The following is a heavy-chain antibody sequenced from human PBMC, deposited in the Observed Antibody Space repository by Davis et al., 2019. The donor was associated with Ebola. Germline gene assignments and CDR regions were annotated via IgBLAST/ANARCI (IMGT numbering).Heavy chain of an antibody. D-gene: IGHD5-12*01. CDR3: ARKGLPDH. J-gene: IGHJ4*02. CDR1: GFTFDDYA. Sequence: PGGSLRLSCAASGFTFDDYAMHWVRQAPGKGLEWVSGISWNSGSIGYADSVKGRFTISRDNAKNSLYLQMNSLRAEDTAVYYCARKGLPDHWGQGTLVTVSS. V-gene: IGHV3-9*01. CDR2: ISWNSGSI.